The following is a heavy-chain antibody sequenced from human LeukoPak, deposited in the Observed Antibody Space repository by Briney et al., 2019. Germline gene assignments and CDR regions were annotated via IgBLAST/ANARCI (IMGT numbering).Heavy chain of an antibody. Sequence: PSETLSLACNVSGDSISSDYWSWIRQSPGKGLEWIGSIYYSGSTNYNPSLKSRVTISVDTSKNQFSLELSSVTAADTAVYYCAVNLTRHTFDIWGQGTMVTVSS. D-gene: IGHD1-1*01. J-gene: IGHJ3*02. CDR1: GDSISSDY. V-gene: IGHV4-59*08. CDR2: IYYSGST. CDR3: AVNLTRHTFDI.